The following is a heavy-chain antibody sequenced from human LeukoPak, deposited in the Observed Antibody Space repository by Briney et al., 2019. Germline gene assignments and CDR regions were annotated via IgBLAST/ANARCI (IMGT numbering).Heavy chain of an antibody. CDR2: ISGSGGST. CDR3: AKDYYGSGSSH. V-gene: IGHV3-23*01. CDR1: GITLSSYA. J-gene: IGHJ4*02. Sequence: GGSLRLSCAVSGITLSSYAMSWVRQAPGKGLEWVSAISGSGGSTYYADSVKGRFTISRDNSKNTLYLQMNSLRAEDTAVYYCAKDYYGSGSSHWGQGTLVTVSS. D-gene: IGHD3-10*01.